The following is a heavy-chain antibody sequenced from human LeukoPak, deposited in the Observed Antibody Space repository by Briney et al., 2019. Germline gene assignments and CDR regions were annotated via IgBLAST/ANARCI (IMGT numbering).Heavy chain of an antibody. V-gene: IGHV3-48*03. CDR2: ISSSGSTI. J-gene: IGHJ6*04. D-gene: IGHD3-10*02. Sequence: GGSLRLSCAASGFTFSSYERNWVGQAQGKGLGGVSYISSSGSTIYYADSVKGRFTISRDNAKNSLYLQMNSLRAEDTAVYYCAELGITMIGGVWGKGTTVTISS. CDR1: GFTFSSYE. CDR3: AELGITMIGGV.